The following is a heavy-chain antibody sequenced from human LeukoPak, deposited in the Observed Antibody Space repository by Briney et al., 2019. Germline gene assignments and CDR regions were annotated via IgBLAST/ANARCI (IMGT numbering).Heavy chain of an antibody. CDR2: IYSGGST. J-gene: IGHJ4*02. V-gene: IGHV3-66*01. CDR1: GFTVSSNY. CDR3: ARDSVYYGSGEPPY. Sequence: GGSLRLSCAASGFTVSSNYMSWVRQAPGKGLEWVSVIYSGGSTYYADSVKGRFTISRDNSKNTLYLQMNSLRAEDTAVYYCARDSVYYGSGEPPYWGQGTLVTVSS. D-gene: IGHD3-10*01.